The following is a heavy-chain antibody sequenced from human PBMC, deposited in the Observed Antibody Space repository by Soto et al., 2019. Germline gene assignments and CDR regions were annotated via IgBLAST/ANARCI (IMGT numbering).Heavy chain of an antibody. D-gene: IGHD1-26*01. CDR3: ARVTSGSFNFDY. CDR1: GYTFTSYG. CDR2: ISTYNGNT. V-gene: IGHV1-18*01. J-gene: IGHJ4*02. Sequence: ASVKVSCKASGYTFTSYGISWVRQAPGQGLEWMGWISTYNGNTNYAQKLQGRVTMTTDTSTTKAYMELRSLRSDDTAVYYCARVTSGSFNFDYWGQGTLVTVSS.